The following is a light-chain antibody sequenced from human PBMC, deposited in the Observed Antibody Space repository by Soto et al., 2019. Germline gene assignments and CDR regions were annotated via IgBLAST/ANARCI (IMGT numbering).Light chain of an antibody. V-gene: IGKV1-39*01. CDR3: QQSSSTLT. J-gene: IGKJ4*01. CDR1: HSIGSY. CDR2: VAS. Sequence: DIQMTQSPSSLSASVGDRVTITCRASHSIGSYLNWYQHIPGKPPKLLIYVASTLQSGVPSRFSGSGSGTDFTLTISRLQPEDFATYYCQQSSSTLTFGGGTKVEIK.